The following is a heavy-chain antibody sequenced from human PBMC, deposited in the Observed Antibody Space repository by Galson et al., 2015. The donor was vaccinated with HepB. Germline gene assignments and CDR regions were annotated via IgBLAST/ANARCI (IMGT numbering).Heavy chain of an antibody. D-gene: IGHD1-26*01. Sequence: SVKVSCKASGYTFTSYNIHCVRQAPGQGLEWMGVINPRVGSITYAQNFQGRITMTRDTSTGTVYMELSSLTSEDTAVYYCARSGSARAFDVWGQGTMVTVSS. J-gene: IGHJ3*01. CDR3: ARSGSARAFDV. CDR2: INPRVGSI. CDR1: GYTFTSYN. V-gene: IGHV1-46*03.